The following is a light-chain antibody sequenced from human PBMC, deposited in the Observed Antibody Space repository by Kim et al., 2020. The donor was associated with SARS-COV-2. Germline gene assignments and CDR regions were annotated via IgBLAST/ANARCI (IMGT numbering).Light chain of an antibody. CDR1: SSNIGNNY. CDR3: GTWDSSLSAWV. J-gene: IGLJ3*02. V-gene: IGLV1-51*01. Sequence: QSVLTQPPSVSAAPGQKVTISCSGSSSNIGNNYVSWYQQLPGTAPKLLIYGNNKRPSGIPDRFSGSKSGTSATLGITGLQTGDEADYYCGTWDSSLSAWVFGGGTQLTVL. CDR2: GNN.